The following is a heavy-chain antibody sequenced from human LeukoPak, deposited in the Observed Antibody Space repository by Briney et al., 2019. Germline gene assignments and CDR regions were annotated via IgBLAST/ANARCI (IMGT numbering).Heavy chain of an antibody. V-gene: IGHV3-21*04. J-gene: IGHJ3*02. CDR3: ARDSDYGGSFDI. Sequence: GGSLRLSCAASGFTFSSYGMNWVRQAPGKGLEWVSSISSSGSYVYYGDSVKGRFTISRDNAKNSLYLQMHSLRAEDTAVYYCARDSDYGGSFDIWGQGTMVTVSS. D-gene: IGHD4-23*01. CDR1: GFTFSSYG. CDR2: ISSSGSYV.